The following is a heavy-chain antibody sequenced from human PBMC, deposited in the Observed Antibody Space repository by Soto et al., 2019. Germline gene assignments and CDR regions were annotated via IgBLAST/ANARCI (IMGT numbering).Heavy chain of an antibody. Sequence: PSETLSLTCTVSGDSISSYYWSWIRQPPGKGLEWIGYIYYSGITNYNPSLKSRVTISVDTSKNQFSLKLNSVTAADTAVYYCAPHYPTPYWGQGTLVTVSS. D-gene: IGHD3-10*01. CDR1: GDSISSYY. J-gene: IGHJ4*02. V-gene: IGHV4-59*08. CDR3: APHYPTPY. CDR2: IYYSGIT.